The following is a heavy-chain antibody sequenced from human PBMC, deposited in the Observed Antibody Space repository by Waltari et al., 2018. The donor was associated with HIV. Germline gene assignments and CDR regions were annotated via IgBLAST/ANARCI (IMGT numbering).Heavy chain of an antibody. J-gene: IGHJ4*02. CDR2: MSNDGNDE. CDR1: DFTFRSYG. CDR3: AKGQYQGGWPLDY. Sequence: QVRLAESGGGVVQPGGSLELSCAAYDFTFRSYGMHWVRQAPGKGLEWVAFMSNDGNDEYYVGSVKGRFSISRDNSNSTLYLQMNSLRPEDTAVYYCAKGQYQGGWPLDYWGQGTLVTVAS. V-gene: IGHV3-30*18. D-gene: IGHD6-19*01.